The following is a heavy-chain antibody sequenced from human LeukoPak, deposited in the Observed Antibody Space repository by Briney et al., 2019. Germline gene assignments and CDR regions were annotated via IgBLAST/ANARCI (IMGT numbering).Heavy chain of an antibody. Sequence: SETLSLTCTVSGGSISNYYWSWIRQPPGKGLEWIGYIYYSGSTNYNPSLKSRVTISVDTSKNQFSLKLSSVTAAGTAVYYCAREVPYCGGDCYSHFDYWGQGTLVTVSS. CDR3: AREVPYCGGDCYSHFDY. D-gene: IGHD2-21*02. V-gene: IGHV4-59*01. J-gene: IGHJ4*02. CDR2: IYYSGST. CDR1: GGSISNYY.